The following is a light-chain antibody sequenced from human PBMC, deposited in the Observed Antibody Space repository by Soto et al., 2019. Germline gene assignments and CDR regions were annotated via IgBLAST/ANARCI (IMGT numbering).Light chain of an antibody. J-gene: IGKJ1*01. V-gene: IGKV1-6*01. Sequence: AIQMTQSPSSLSASVGDRVNITCRASQGIRNYLGWYQQKPGKAPNLLIYGASTLQIGVPSRFSGSGSGTDLTLTINSLQPEDFATYYCLHDYNYPRTFGQGTRVDVK. CDR3: LHDYNYPRT. CDR2: GAS. CDR1: QGIRNY.